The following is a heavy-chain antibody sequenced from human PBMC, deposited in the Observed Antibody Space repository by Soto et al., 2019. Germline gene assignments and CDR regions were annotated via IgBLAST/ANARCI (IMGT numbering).Heavy chain of an antibody. Sequence: QVQLVESGGGVVQPGGSLRLSCAASGFTFSVYGMHWVRQAPGKGLEWVAVISHEGSSKHYADSVQGRFTISRDNARNTVSLLMNSLRAEDTAKYHCAKTITTSGVSSRGRRALLDSWGQGTLVTVSS. CDR1: GFTFSVYG. D-gene: IGHD3-3*01. CDR3: AKTITTSGVSSRGRRALLDS. V-gene: IGHV3-30*18. CDR2: ISHEGSSK. J-gene: IGHJ4*02.